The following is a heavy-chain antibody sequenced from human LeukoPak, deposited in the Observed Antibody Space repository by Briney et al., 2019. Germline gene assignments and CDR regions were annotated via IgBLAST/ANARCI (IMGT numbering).Heavy chain of an antibody. J-gene: IGHJ4*02. V-gene: IGHV4-59*08. Sequence: PSETLSLTCSVSGGSISNSYWSWIRQPPGKGLEWIGCISYSGSAKYNPSLKSRITMSVDTSKNQFSLTLTPVTAADTAVYYCARHTFYYYDSSGYYERPFDYWGQGTLVTVSS. D-gene: IGHD3-22*01. CDR1: GGSISNSY. CDR2: ISYSGSA. CDR3: ARHTFYYYDSSGYYERPFDY.